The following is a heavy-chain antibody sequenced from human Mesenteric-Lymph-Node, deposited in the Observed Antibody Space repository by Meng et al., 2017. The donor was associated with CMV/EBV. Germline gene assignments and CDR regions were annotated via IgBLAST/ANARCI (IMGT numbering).Heavy chain of an antibody. V-gene: IGHV4-34*01. D-gene: IGHD2/OR15-2a*01. J-gene: IGHJ4*02. CDR1: GASFTSYD. CDR3: ARPQNT. CDR2: INHRGST. Sequence: SETLSLTCAVYGASFTSYDWSWIRQSPGKGLEWIGEINHRGSTNYNPSLKSRVTISVDTSKSQFSLNLTSVTAADTAVYYCARPQNTWGQGTLVTVSS.